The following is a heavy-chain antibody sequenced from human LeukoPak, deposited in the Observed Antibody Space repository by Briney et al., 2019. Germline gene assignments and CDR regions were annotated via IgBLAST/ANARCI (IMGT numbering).Heavy chain of an antibody. Sequence: ASVKVSCKASGYTFTSYGISWVRQAPGQGLEWMGWISAYNGNTNYAQKLQGRVTMTTDTSTSTAYMELRSLRSDDTAVYYCARVRPYLGYSGGAFDIWGQGTMVTVSS. J-gene: IGHJ3*02. CDR3: ARVRPYLGYSGGAFDI. CDR2: ISAYNGNT. V-gene: IGHV1-18*01. CDR1: GYTFTSYG. D-gene: IGHD1-26*01.